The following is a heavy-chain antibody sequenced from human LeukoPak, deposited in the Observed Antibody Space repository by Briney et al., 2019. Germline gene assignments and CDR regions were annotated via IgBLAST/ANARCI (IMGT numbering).Heavy chain of an antibody. V-gene: IGHV4-59*01. CDR1: GGSISPYY. CDR3: ARGNRGAGDWFDP. D-gene: IGHD3-10*01. CDR2: IYYRGNT. Sequence: SETLSLTCTVPGGSISPYYWSWIRQPPGKGPEYIGYIYYRGNTKYNPSLNSRITISVDTSKNQFSLKLSSVTAADTAVYYCARGNRGAGDWFDPWGQGTLVTVSS. J-gene: IGHJ5*02.